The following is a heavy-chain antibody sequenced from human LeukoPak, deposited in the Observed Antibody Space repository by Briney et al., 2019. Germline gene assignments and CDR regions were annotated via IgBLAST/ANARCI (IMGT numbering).Heavy chain of an antibody. CDR3: TRDRPQDCYDSSGYYYPPLFDY. J-gene: IGHJ4*02. CDR2: IRSKAYGGTT. CDR1: GFTFGDYA. D-gene: IGHD3-22*01. Sequence: GGSLRLSCTASGFTFGDYAMSWVRQAPGKGLEWVGFIRSKAYGGTTEYAASVKGRFTISRDDSKSIAYLQMNSLKTEDTAVYYCTRDRPQDCYDSSGYYYPPLFDYWGQGTLVTVSS. V-gene: IGHV3-49*04.